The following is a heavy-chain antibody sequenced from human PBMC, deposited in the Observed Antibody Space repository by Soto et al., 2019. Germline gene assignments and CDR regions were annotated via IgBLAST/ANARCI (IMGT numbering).Heavy chain of an antibody. CDR1: GYTFTSYG. CDR2: ISAYNGNT. D-gene: IGHD3-22*01. Sequence: QVQLAQSGAEVKKPGASVKVSCKASGYTFTSYGISWVRQAPGQGLEWMGWISAYNGNTNYAQKLQGRVTMTTDTSTSTAYMELRSLRSDDMAVYYCASWLVGGWLQKVDAFDIWGQGTMVTVSS. J-gene: IGHJ3*02. V-gene: IGHV1-18*03. CDR3: ASWLVGGWLQKVDAFDI.